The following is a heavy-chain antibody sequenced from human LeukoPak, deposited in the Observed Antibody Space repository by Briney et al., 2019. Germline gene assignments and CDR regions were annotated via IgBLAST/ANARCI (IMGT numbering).Heavy chain of an antibody. CDR2: ISGSGGHT. CDR3: AKVYVWNEYYFDF. CDR1: GFTFNSHA. Sequence: GGSLRLSCEASGFTFNSHAMTWVRLAPGKGLEWVSSISGSGGHTYYADSVKGRFTVSRDNSKNTLYLQMSSLRAEDTAVYYCAKVYVWNEYYFDFWGQGTLVTVSS. D-gene: IGHD1-1*01. J-gene: IGHJ4*02. V-gene: IGHV3-23*01.